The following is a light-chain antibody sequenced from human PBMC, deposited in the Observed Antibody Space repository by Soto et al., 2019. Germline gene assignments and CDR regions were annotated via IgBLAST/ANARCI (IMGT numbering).Light chain of an antibody. CDR1: QGISSA. CDR3: QQFNSYPLT. CDR2: DAS. V-gene: IGKV1-13*02. J-gene: IGKJ5*01. Sequence: AIQLTQSPSSLSASVGDRVTITCRASQGISSALAWYQQKPGKAPNLLIYDASSLESGVPSRFSGSGSGTDFTLPISSLPPEDFATYYCQQFNSYPLTFGQGTRLEIK.